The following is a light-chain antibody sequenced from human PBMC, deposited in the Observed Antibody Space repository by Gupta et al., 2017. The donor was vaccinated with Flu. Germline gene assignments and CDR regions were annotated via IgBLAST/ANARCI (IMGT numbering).Light chain of an antibody. J-gene: IGKJ4*01. CDR3: QQYYSTPQLT. V-gene: IGKV4-1*01. Sequence: DIVMTQSPDALAECRGERATINCKSSQSVLYSSNNKNYLAWYQQKPGQPPKLLIYWASTRESGVPDRFSGSGSGTDFTLTISSLQAEDVAVYYCQQYYSTPQLTFGGGTKVEIK. CDR2: WAS. CDR1: QSVLYSSNNKNY.